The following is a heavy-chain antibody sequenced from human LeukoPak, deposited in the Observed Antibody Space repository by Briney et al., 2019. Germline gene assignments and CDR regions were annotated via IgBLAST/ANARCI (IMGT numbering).Heavy chain of an antibody. CDR2: INHSGST. Sequence: PSETLSLTCTVSGGSISNYYWSWIRQPPGKGLEWIGEINHSGSTNYNPSLKSRVTISVDTSKNQFSLKLSSVTAADTAVYYCARGRLYYYYMDVWGKGTTVTVSS. CDR1: GGSISNYY. J-gene: IGHJ6*03. V-gene: IGHV4-34*01. CDR3: ARGRLYYYYMDV. D-gene: IGHD6-25*01.